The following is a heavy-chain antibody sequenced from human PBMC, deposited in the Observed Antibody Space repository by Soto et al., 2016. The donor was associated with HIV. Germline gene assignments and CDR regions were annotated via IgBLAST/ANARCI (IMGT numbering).Heavy chain of an antibody. CDR1: GFTVNSDY. CDR2: IYSGGNT. Sequence: EVQLVETGGDLIQPGGSLRLSCAASGFTVNSDYITWVRQAPGKGLEWVSVIYSGGNTYYADSVKGRFTISRDNSKNTVYLQMNSLRAEDTAVYYCARRFLGDYYMDVWGKGDHGHRLL. D-gene: IGHD3-16*01. J-gene: IGHJ6*03. V-gene: IGHV3-53*02. CDR3: ARRFLGDYYMDV.